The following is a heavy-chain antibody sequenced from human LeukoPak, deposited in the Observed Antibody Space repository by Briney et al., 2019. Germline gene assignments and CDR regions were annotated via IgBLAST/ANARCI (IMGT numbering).Heavy chain of an antibody. V-gene: IGHV4-61*02. J-gene: IGHJ4*02. CDR2: IYTSGST. CDR1: GGSISSGSYY. Sequence: SETLSLTCTVSGGSISSGSYYWSWIRQPAGKELGWIGRIYTSGSTIYNPSLKSRVTISLDTSKNHSSLKLNSVTAADTALYYCARHLSGSHSRGIDSWGRGTLVIVST. D-gene: IGHD1-26*01. CDR3: ARHLSGSHSRGIDS.